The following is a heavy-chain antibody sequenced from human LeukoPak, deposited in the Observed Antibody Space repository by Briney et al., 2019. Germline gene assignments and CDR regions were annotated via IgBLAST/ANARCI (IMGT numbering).Heavy chain of an antibody. J-gene: IGHJ4*02. Sequence: PSETLSLTCTVSGGSISSSSYYWGWIRQPPGKGLEWIGSIYHSGSTYYNPSLKSRVTISVDTSKNQFSLKLSSETAADTAVYYCARDRGLYSSGWYFDYWGQGTLVTVSS. CDR3: ARDRGLYSSGWYFDY. CDR1: GGSISSSSYY. V-gene: IGHV4-39*07. D-gene: IGHD6-19*01. CDR2: IYHSGST.